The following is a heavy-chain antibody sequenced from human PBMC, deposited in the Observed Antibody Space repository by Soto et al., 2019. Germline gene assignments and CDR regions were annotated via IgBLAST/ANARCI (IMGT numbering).Heavy chain of an antibody. CDR2: IYYSGST. V-gene: IGHV4-39*01. J-gene: IGHJ4*02. CDR3: ARHRFNEDIVVVPAAMGGFDY. CDR1: GGSISSSSYY. D-gene: IGHD2-2*01. Sequence: SETLSLTCTVSGGSISSSSYYWGWIRQPPGKGLEWIGSIYYSGSTYYNPSLKSRVTISVDTSKNQFSLKLSSVTAADTAVYYCARHRFNEDIVVVPAAMGGFDYWGQGTLVTASS.